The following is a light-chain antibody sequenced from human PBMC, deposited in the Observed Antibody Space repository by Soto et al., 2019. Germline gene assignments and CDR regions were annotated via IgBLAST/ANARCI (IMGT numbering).Light chain of an antibody. J-gene: IGKJ5*01. CDR1: QSVSSN. CDR3: QQRSNWPLIT. V-gene: IGKV3-11*01. CDR2: DAS. Sequence: EVVLTQSPATLSVSPGERATLSCRASQSVSSNLAWYQQKPGQAPRLLIYDASNRATGIPARFSGSGSGTDFTLTISSLEPEDFAVYYCQQRSNWPLITLGQGTRLEIK.